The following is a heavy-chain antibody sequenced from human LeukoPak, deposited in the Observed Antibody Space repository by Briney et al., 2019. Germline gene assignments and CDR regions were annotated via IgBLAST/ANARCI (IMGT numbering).Heavy chain of an antibody. J-gene: IGHJ4*02. CDR1: GFTFSSYA. V-gene: IGHV3-23*01. Sequence: GGSLRLSCAASGFTFSSYAMSWVRQAPAKGVEWVSAISGSVGSTYYADSVKGRFTISRDNSKKTLYLQMNSLRAEDTAVYYCAPGPCSSSPCYAAEGYWGQGTLVTVSS. CDR2: ISGSVGST. CDR3: APGPCSSSPCYAAEGY. D-gene: IGHD2-2*01.